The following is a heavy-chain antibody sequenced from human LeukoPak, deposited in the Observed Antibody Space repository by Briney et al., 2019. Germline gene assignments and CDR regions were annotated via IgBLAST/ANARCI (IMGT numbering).Heavy chain of an antibody. Sequence: GESLRLSCVASGFTFSTSWMNWVRQAPGKGLEWVSYISSSGSTIYYADSVKGRFTISRDNAKNSLYLQMNSLRAEDTAVYYCAREPGARNYYYYMDVWGKGTTVTISS. J-gene: IGHJ6*03. V-gene: IGHV3-48*04. CDR3: AREPGARNYYYYMDV. CDR1: GFTFSTSW. D-gene: IGHD3-10*01. CDR2: ISSSGSTI.